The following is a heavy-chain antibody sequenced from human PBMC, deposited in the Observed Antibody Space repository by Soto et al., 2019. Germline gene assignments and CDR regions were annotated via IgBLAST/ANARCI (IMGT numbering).Heavy chain of an antibody. CDR3: ASIPYDFWSGYYY. D-gene: IGHD3-3*01. V-gene: IGHV1-69*02. CDR1: GGTFSSYT. Sequence: SVKVSCKASGGTFSSYTISWVRQAHGQGLEWMGRIIPILGIANYAQKFQGRVTITADKSTSTAYMELSSLRSEDTAVYYCASIPYDFWSGYYYWGQGTLVTVSS. J-gene: IGHJ4*02. CDR2: IIPILGIA.